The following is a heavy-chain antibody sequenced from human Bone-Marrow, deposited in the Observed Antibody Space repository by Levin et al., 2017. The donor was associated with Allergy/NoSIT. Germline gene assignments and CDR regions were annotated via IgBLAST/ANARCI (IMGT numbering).Heavy chain of an antibody. J-gene: IGHJ4*02. CDR1: GFTFSNAW. CDR3: TIRRGQQGY. D-gene: IGHD6-13*01. CDR2: IKSKTDGGTT. V-gene: IGHV3-15*01. Sequence: GESLKISCAASGFTFSNAWMSWVRQAPGKGLEWVGRIKSKTDGGTTDYAAPVKGRFTVSRDDSKDTLYLQMNSLKTEDTAVYYCTIRRGQQGYWGQGTLVTVSS.